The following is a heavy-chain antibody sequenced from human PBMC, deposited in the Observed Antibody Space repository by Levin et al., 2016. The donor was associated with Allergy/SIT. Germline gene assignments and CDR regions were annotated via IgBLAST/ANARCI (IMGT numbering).Heavy chain of an antibody. Sequence: WIRQPPGKALEWLALIYWNDDKRYSPSLKSRLTITKDTSKNQVVLTMTNMDPVDTATYYCAHSFPKGDYGDYGHAFDIWGQGTMVTVSS. CDR2: IYWNDDK. D-gene: IGHD4-17*01. CDR3: AHSFPKGDYGDYGHAFDI. J-gene: IGHJ3*02. V-gene: IGHV2-5*01.